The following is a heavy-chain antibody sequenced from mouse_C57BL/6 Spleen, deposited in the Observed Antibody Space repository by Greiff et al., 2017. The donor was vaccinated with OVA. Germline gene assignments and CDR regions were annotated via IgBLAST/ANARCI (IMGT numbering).Heavy chain of an antibody. V-gene: IGHV1-69*01. Sequence: QVQLQQPGAELVMPGASVKLSCKASGYTFTSYWMHWVKQRPGQGLEWIGEIDPSDSYTNYNQKFKGKSTLTVDKSSSTAYMQLSSLTSEDSAVYYCARRIPKVRSPLDDWGQGTTLTVSS. CDR1: GYTFTSYW. J-gene: IGHJ2*01. D-gene: IGHD1-1*01. CDR2: IDPSDSYT. CDR3: ARRIPKVRSPLDD.